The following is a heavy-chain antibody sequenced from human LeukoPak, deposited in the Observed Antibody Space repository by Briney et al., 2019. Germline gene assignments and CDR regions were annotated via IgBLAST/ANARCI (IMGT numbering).Heavy chain of an antibody. D-gene: IGHD6-19*01. CDR3: ARVLSGWSSYYYYYYMDV. J-gene: IGHJ6*03. CDR1: GGSISNSSYY. CDR2: IYYRGST. Sequence: SETLSLTCTVSGGSISNSSYYWGWIRQPPGKGLVWIATIYYRGSTYYNPSLKSRVTISGDTSKNQFSLRLTSVAAADTAVYYCARVLSGWSSYYYYYYMDVWGKGTTVTVSS. V-gene: IGHV4-39*07.